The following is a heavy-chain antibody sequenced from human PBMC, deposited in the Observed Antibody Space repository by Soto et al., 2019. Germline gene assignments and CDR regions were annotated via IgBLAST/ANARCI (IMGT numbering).Heavy chain of an antibody. V-gene: IGHV4-59*12. J-gene: IGHJ4*02. CDR1: GGSISNYY. D-gene: IGHD6-19*01. CDR2: IHNSGNT. CDR3: TTGSGWTSDH. Sequence: QEQLQESGPGLVKPSETLSLTCTASGGSISNYYWSWIRQPPGKGLEWIGNIHNSGNTNYNPSLMSRVTISLDTSNNQCSLKMNSVTAADTAVYYCTTGSGWTSDHWGRGTLVTVSS.